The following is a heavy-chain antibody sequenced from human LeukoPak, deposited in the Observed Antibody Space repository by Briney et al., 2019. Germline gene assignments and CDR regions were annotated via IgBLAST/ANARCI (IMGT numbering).Heavy chain of an antibody. CDR3: ARESETSGWYDY. D-gene: IGHD6-19*01. CDR2: ISGDGGST. CDR1: GFIFDNYA. V-gene: IGHV3-43*02. J-gene: IGHJ4*02. Sequence: GGSLRLSCAAPGFIFDNYAIHWVRHAPGKGLEWVSLISGDGGSTSYADSVRGRFTISRDNTRKSLSLQMSSLRSEDTALYYCARESETSGWYDYWGQGTLVTVSS.